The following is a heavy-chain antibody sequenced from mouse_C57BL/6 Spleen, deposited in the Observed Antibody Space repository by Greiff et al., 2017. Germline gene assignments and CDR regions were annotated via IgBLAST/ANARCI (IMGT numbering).Heavy chain of an antibody. CDR1: GYTFTSYW. J-gene: IGHJ2*01. V-gene: IGHV1-61*01. Sequence: VQLQQSGAELVRPGSSVKLSCKASGYTFTSYWMDWVKQRPGQGLEWIGNIYPSDSETNYNQKFKDKATLTVDKSSSTAYMQLSSLTSEDSAVCYCARGLRDYFDYRGQGTTLTVSS. D-gene: IGHD2-4*01. CDR2: IYPSDSET. CDR3: ARGLRDYFDY.